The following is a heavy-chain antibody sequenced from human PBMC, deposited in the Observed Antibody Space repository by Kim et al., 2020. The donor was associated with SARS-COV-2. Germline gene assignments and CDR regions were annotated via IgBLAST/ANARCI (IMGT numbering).Heavy chain of an antibody. V-gene: IGHV6-1*01. CDR3: ARTKYCSGGSCYVLFDY. J-gene: IGHJ4*02. Sequence: VKSRITINPDTSKNQFSLQLNSVTPEDTAVYYCARTKYCSGGSCYVLFDYWGQGTLVTVSS. D-gene: IGHD2-15*01.